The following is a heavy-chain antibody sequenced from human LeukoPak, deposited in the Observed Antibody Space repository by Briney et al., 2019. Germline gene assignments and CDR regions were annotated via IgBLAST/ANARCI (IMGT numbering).Heavy chain of an antibody. CDR3: ARSTAGLDY. CDR1: GFTFSNYW. V-gene: IGHV3-7*01. J-gene: IGHJ4*02. Sequence: GGSLRLSCAASGFTFSNYWMSWVRQAPGKGPEWVANIRQDGSEKYYVDSMRGRFTISRDNAKNSLHLQMSSLRAEDTAVYYCARSTAGLDYWGQGTLVTVSS. D-gene: IGHD1-1*01. CDR2: IRQDGSEK.